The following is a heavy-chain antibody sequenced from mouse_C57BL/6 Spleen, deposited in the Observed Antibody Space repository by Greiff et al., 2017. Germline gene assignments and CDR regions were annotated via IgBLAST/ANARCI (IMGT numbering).Heavy chain of an antibody. J-gene: IGHJ3*01. Sequence: EVQVVESGGGLVKPGGSLKLSCAASGFTFSSYAMSWVRQTPEKRLEWVATISDGGSYTYYPDNVKGRFTISRDNAKNNLYLQMSHLKSEDTAMYYCARAITGGFAYWGQGTLVTVSA. D-gene: IGHD1-2*01. V-gene: IGHV5-4*01. CDR3: ARAITGGFAY. CDR1: GFTFSSYA. CDR2: ISDGGSYT.